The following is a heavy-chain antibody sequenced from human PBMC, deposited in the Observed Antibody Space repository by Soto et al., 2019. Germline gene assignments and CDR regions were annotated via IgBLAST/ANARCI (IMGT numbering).Heavy chain of an antibody. D-gene: IGHD6-6*01. J-gene: IGHJ4*02. V-gene: IGHV3-23*01. CDR2: MTATGVSI. CDR1: GFSFSGYA. Sequence: EVQLLESGGGLVQPGGSLRLSCVASGFSFSGYAMSWVRQAPGKGLVWVSSMTATGVSIYYADSVRGRFTISRDNSKNTLYLQMSSLRAEDTATYYCAKDSIPYSSSYDLDHWGRGALLTVSS. CDR3: AKDSIPYSSSYDLDH.